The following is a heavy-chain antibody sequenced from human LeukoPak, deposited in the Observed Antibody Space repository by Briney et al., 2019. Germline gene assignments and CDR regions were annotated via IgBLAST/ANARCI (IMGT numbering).Heavy chain of an antibody. Sequence: SVKVSCKASGGTFSSYAISWVRQAPGQGLEWMGGIIPIFGTAYYAQKFQGRVTITADESTSTAYMELSSLRSEDTAVYYCARDMISVRGPLKKGMDVWGQGTTVTVSS. J-gene: IGHJ6*02. CDR3: ARDMISVRGPLKKGMDV. CDR2: IIPIFGTA. D-gene: IGHD3-10*01. V-gene: IGHV1-69*13. CDR1: GGTFSSYA.